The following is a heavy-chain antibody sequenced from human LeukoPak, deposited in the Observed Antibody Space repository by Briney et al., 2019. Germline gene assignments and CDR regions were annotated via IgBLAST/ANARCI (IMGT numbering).Heavy chain of an antibody. CDR1: GYIFTTYG. V-gene: IGHV1-18*01. J-gene: IGHJ4*02. CDR2: ISVYKRNT. Sequence: ASVKVSCKASGYIFTTYGISWVRQAPGQGLEWMGWISVYKRNTNYAQNLQGRVTMTTDTSTSTAYMELRSLRSDDTAVYYCARVYSSGWYIDYWGQGTLVTVSS. D-gene: IGHD6-19*01. CDR3: ARVYSSGWYIDY.